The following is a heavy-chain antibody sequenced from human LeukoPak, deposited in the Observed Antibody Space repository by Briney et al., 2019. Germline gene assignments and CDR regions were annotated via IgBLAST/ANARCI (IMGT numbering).Heavy chain of an antibody. CDR1: GGSFSGYY. J-gene: IGHJ4*02. V-gene: IGHV4-34*01. CDR3: ARQRLGRFGQLRYYFDY. D-gene: IGHD1-1*01. Sequence: SETLSLTCAVYGGSFSGYYWSWIRQPPGKGLEWIGEINHSGSTNYNPSLKSRVTISVDTSKNQFSLKLSSVTAADTAVYYCARQRLGRFGQLRYYFDYWGQGTLVTVSS. CDR2: INHSGST.